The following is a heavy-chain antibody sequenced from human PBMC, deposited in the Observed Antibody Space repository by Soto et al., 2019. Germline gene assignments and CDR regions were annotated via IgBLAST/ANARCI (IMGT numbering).Heavy chain of an antibody. V-gene: IGHV4-31*03. CDR3: ASLVPYNDYGDFWSFDY. Sequence: QVQLQESGPGLVKPSQTLSLTCTVSGGSISSGDYYWSWIRQHPGKGLEWIGYIYYSGSTYYNPSLKSRVTISVDTSKNQFSLKLSSVTAADTAVYYCASLVPYNDYGDFWSFDYWGQGTLVTVSS. D-gene: IGHD4-17*01. CDR1: GGSISSGDYY. CDR2: IYYSGST. J-gene: IGHJ4*02.